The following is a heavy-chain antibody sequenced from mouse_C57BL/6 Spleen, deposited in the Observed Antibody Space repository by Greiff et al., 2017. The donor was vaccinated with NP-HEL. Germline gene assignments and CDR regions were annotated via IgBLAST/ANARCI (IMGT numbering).Heavy chain of an antibody. J-gene: IGHJ2*01. CDR3: ESGAIITAVVADC. D-gene: IGHD1-1*01. CDR1: GYTFTDYY. Sequence: VQLQQSGPVLVKPGASVKMSCKASGYTFTDYYMNWVKQSHGKSLEWIGVINPYNGGTSYNQKFKGKATLTVDKSSSTSYMALSSLTSEDSAVYDCESGAIITAVVADCWGQGTTLTVSS. CDR2: INPYNGGT. V-gene: IGHV1-19*01.